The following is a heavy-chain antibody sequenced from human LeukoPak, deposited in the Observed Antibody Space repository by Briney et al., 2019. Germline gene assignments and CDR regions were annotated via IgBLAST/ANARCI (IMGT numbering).Heavy chain of an antibody. CDR2: INHSGST. Sequence: SETLSLTCAVYGGSFSGYYWSWIRQPPGKGLEWIGEINHSGSTNYNPSLKSRVTISVDTSKNQFSLKLSPVTAADTAVYYCASGRTNCSSTSCYYYYYMDVWGKGTTVTVSS. CDR3: ASGRTNCSSTSCYYYYYMDV. V-gene: IGHV4-34*01. D-gene: IGHD2-2*01. J-gene: IGHJ6*03. CDR1: GGSFSGYY.